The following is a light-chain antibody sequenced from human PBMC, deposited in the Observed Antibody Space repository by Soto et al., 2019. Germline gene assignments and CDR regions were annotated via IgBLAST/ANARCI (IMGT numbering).Light chain of an antibody. J-gene: IGLJ2*01. CDR3: QVWDSSSDHHVV. V-gene: IGLV3-21*04. CDR1: NIGSKS. CDR2: YDS. Sequence: SYELTQPPSVSVAPGKTARITCGGNNIGSKSVHGYQQKPGQAPVLVIYYDSDRPSGIPERFSGSNSGNTATLTISRVEAGDEADYFCQVWDSSSDHHVVFGGGTKVTVL.